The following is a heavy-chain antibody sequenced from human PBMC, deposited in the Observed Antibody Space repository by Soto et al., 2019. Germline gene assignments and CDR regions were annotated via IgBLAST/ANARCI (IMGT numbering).Heavy chain of an antibody. CDR3: ARQRYNWNLINAFDI. J-gene: IGHJ3*02. D-gene: IGHD1-7*01. CDR1: GYSFTSYG. CDR2: IYPGDSDT. Sequence: AESLTTSCKDSGYSFTSYGIGWVRQMPGKGLEWMGIIYPGDSDTRYSPSFQGQVTISSDKSISTAYLQWSSLKASDTAMYYCARQRYNWNLINAFDIWGQGTMVTVSS. V-gene: IGHV5-51*01.